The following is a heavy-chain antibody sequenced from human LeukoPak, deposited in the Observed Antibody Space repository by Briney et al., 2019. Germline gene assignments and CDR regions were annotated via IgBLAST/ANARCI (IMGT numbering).Heavy chain of an antibody. Sequence: GGSLRLSCAASGFTFSTYGMHWVRQALGKGLEWVAVIWHDGSNKYYSDSVKGRFTISRDNSKSTVYLQMNSRRAKDTCVYYCTRQQYYYDSSVWAEAFDYWGQGSLVSVSS. V-gene: IGHV3-33*01. J-gene: IGHJ4*02. CDR1: GFTFSTYG. CDR2: IWHDGSNK. CDR3: TRQQYYYDSSVWAEAFDY. D-gene: IGHD3-22*01.